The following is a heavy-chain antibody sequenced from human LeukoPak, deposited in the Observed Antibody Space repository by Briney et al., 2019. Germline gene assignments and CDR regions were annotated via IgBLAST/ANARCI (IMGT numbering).Heavy chain of an antibody. J-gene: IGHJ4*02. V-gene: IGHV1-2*02. Sequence: ASVKVSCKASGYTFTGYYIHWVRQAPGQGFGWMGWINPNSGGTYYAQSFSGRVTMTRDASISTAYMELSRLRSDDTAVYYCARAALGVWFGEPLGGPTDYWGQGTLVTVSS. CDR1: GYTFTGYY. D-gene: IGHD3-10*01. CDR3: ARAALGVWFGEPLGGPTDY. CDR2: INPNSGGT.